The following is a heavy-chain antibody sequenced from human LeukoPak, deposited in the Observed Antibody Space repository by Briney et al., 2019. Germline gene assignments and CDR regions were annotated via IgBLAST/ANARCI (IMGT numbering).Heavy chain of an antibody. CDR2: ISSSSSYI. Sequence: PGGSLRLSCAASGFTFSNYSMNWVRQAPGKGLEWVSSISSSSSYIYYADSVKGRFTISRDNAKNSLYLQMNSLRPDDTALYYCSTDPRLLIYWGHGTLVTVSS. V-gene: IGHV3-21*04. J-gene: IGHJ4*01. CDR3: STDPRLLIY. CDR1: GFTFSNYS. D-gene: IGHD2-8*01.